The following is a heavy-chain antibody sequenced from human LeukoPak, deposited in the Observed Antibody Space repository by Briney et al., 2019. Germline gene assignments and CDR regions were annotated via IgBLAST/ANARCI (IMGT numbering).Heavy chain of an antibody. CDR1: GFTFDDYA. CDR2: ISTTNGYI. CDR3: VKTFSSSSTDALDF. V-gene: IGHV3-21*01. J-gene: IGHJ3*01. D-gene: IGHD6-13*01. Sequence: GGSLRLSCAASGFTFDDYAMHWVRQAPGKGLEWVSSISTTNGYIYYADSVKGRFTISRDNAENSLYLQMNSLRAEDTALYYCVKTFSSSSTDALDFWGQGTMVIVSS.